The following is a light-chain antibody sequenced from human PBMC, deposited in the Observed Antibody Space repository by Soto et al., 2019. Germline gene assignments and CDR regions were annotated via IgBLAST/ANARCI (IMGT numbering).Light chain of an antibody. CDR2: GTS. CDR3: QQVDSFPYT. J-gene: IGKJ2*01. V-gene: IGKV1-12*01. Sequence: DIQMTQSPSSVSASVGDTVTITCRASQDISRWLAWYQQKPGKAPKLLIYGTSSLYSGVLSRFSGIGSGTDFTLIINSLRPEDFATYYCQQVDSFPYTFGQGTKVDIK. CDR1: QDISRW.